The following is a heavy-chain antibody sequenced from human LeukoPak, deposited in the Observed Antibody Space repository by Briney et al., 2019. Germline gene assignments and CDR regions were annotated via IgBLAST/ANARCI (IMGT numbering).Heavy chain of an antibody. V-gene: IGHV3-53*01. Sequence: GGSPRLSCAASGFTVSSIHMVWVRQAPGKGLEWVSVTYTGGNSYYADSVKGRFIISRDISKNTLYLQMNSLRAEDSALYYCARGGRGSAAVVAPRSFDIWGQGTMVTVSS. J-gene: IGHJ3*02. CDR3: ARGGRGSAAVVAPRSFDI. CDR1: GFTVSSIH. D-gene: IGHD3-22*01. CDR2: TYTGGNS.